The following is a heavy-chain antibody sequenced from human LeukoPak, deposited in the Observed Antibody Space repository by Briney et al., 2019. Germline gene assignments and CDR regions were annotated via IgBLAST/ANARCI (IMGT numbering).Heavy chain of an antibody. V-gene: IGHV4-4*07. D-gene: IGHD3-3*01. Sequence: SETLSLTCTVSGASLRADHWAWIRQSAGKGLEWIGRVYAATGATTYNPSFGSRVTMSADSSRNQFSLILTSVSVADTAVYFCARERLWRNFDFSQDFWGQGFLVSVSS. CDR1: GASLRADH. CDR3: ARERLWRNFDFSQDF. CDR2: VYAATGAT. J-gene: IGHJ4*02.